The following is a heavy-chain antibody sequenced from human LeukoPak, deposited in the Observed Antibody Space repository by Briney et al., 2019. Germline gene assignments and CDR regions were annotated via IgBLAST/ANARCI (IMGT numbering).Heavy chain of an antibody. V-gene: IGHV3-30*02. D-gene: IGHD5-12*01. Sequence: GGSLRLSCAASGFTFSSYGMHWVRQAPGKGLEWVAFIRYDGSNKYYADSVKGRFTISRDNSKNTLYLEMNRLRAEDTAVYYCAKVGYSGYANFDYWGQGTLVTVSS. CDR3: AKVGYSGYANFDY. CDR2: IRYDGSNK. J-gene: IGHJ4*02. CDR1: GFTFSSYG.